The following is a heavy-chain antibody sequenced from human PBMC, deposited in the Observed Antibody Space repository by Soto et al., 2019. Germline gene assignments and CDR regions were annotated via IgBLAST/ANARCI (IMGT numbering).Heavy chain of an antibody. V-gene: IGHV4-59*01. CDR1: GGSISSYY. D-gene: IGHD5-12*01. Sequence: PSETLSLTCTVSGGSISSYYWSWIRQPPGKGLEWIGYIYYSGSTNYNPSLKSRVTISVDTSKNQFSLKLSSVTAADTAVYYCARSLPRYGYNFIWQFDYWGQGTLVTVSS. J-gene: IGHJ4*02. CDR3: ARSLPRYGYNFIWQFDY. CDR2: IYYSGST.